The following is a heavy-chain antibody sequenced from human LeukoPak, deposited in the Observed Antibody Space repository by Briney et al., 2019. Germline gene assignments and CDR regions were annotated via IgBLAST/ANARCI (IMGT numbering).Heavy chain of an antibody. CDR2: IYTSGST. V-gene: IGHV4-61*02. D-gene: IGHD3-16*01. J-gene: IGHJ4*02. Sequence: SETLSLTCTVSGGSISSGSYYWSWVRQPAGKGLEWIGRIYTSGSTHYNPSLKSRVTISVDTSKNQFSLNLSSVTAADTAVYYCASSAIGYVYWGQGTLVTVSS. CDR3: ASSAIGYVY. CDR1: GGSISSGSYY.